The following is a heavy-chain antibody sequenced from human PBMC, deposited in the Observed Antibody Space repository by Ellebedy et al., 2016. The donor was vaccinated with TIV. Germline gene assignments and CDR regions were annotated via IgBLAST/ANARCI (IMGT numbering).Heavy chain of an antibody. V-gene: IGHV3-7*01. CDR1: GFTFSNYW. CDR2: INPGGTEK. J-gene: IGHJ4*02. D-gene: IGHD6-13*01. Sequence: GESLKISCVASGFTFSNYWMNWVRQAPGRGLEWVANINPGGTEKKYVDSVKGRFTMSRDNAKNSVYLQMNSLRAEDTAAYYCASGGSSWHSLECWGQGALVTVSS. CDR3: ASGGSSWHSLEC.